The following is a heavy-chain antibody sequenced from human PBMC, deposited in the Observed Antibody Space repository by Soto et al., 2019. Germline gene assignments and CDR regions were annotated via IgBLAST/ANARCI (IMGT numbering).Heavy chain of an antibody. CDR1: GYTFTSYG. CDR3: ARDRRKYCSSTSCYGYAFDI. D-gene: IGHD2-2*01. V-gene: IGHV1-18*04. Sequence: QVQLVQSGAEVKKPGASVKVSCKASGYTFTSYGISWVRQAPGQGLEWMGWISAYNGNTNYAQKLQGRVTMTTDTSTSTAYMELRSLRSDDTAVYYCARDRRKYCSSTSCYGYAFDIWGQGTMFTVSS. CDR2: ISAYNGNT. J-gene: IGHJ3*02.